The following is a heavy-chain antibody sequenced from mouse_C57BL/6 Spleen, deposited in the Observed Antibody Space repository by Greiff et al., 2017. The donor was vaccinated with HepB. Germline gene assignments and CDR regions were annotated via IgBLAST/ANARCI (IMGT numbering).Heavy chain of an antibody. CDR1: GYTFTSYT. D-gene: IGHD2-4*01. J-gene: IGHJ3*01. V-gene: IGHV1-4*01. Sequence: VKLMESGAELARPGASVKMSCKASGYTFTSYTMHWVKQRPGQGLEWIGYINPSSGYTKYNQKFKDKATLTADKSSSTAYMQLSSLTSEDSAVYYCAREGSSTLYYDYDGFAYWGQGTLVTVSA. CDR3: AREGSSTLYYDYDGFAY. CDR2: INPSSGYT.